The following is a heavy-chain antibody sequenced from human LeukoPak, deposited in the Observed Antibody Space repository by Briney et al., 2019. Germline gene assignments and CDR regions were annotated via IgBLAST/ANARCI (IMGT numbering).Heavy chain of an antibody. CDR1: GFTFSSYS. CDR2: ISSSSSYI. J-gene: IGHJ3*02. V-gene: IGHV3-21*01. Sequence: GGSLRLSCAASGFTFSSYSMNWVRQAPGKGLEWVSSISSSSSYIYYADSVKGRFTISRDNAKNSLYLQMNSLRAEDTAVYYCARDLLHSLHAFDIWGQGTMVTVSS. D-gene: IGHD2-15*01. CDR3: ARDLLHSLHAFDI.